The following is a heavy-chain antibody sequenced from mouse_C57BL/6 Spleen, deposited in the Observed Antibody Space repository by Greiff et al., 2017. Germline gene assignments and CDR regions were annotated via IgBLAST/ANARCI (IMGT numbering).Heavy chain of an antibody. V-gene: IGHV5-17*01. CDR2: ISSGSRTI. D-gene: IGHD4-1*01. J-gene: IGHJ3*01. Sequence: DVKLVESGGGLVKPGGSLKLSCAASGFTFSDYGMHWVRQAPEKGLEWVAYISSGSRTIYYADTVKGRFTISRDNAKNTLFLQMTSLRSEDTAMYYCARTTGTMPFAYWGQGTLVTVSA. CDR1: GFTFSDYG. CDR3: ARTTGTMPFAY.